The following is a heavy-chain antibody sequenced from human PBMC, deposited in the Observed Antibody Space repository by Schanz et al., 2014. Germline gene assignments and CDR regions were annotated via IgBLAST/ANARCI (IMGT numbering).Heavy chain of an antibody. Sequence: EVQLVESGGGLVQPGGSLRLSCAASAFIFRSYSMHWVRQAPGKGLEWVSYISRSSSTIYYADSVRGRFTISRDNAKNSLYLQMNSLRAEDTAVYYCARAFGGYDPAGALDYWGQGTLVTVSS. D-gene: IGHD5-12*01. CDR2: ISRSSSTI. J-gene: IGHJ4*02. CDR1: AFIFRSYS. CDR3: ARAFGGYDPAGALDY. V-gene: IGHV3-48*01.